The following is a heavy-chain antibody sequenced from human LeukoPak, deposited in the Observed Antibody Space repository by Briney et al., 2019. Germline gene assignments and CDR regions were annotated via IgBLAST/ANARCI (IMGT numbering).Heavy chain of an antibody. D-gene: IGHD3-10*01. CDR2: ISRSGDSR. Sequence: GGSLRLSCAASGFTFSSHAMSWVRPAPGKRLEWVADISRSGDSRYYAVSVKGRFTISRDNSKNTLYLQMNSLRAEDTAVYYCATPGPSGETSLWFGELFPIDYWGQGTLVTVSS. CDR1: GFTFSSHA. CDR3: ATPGPSGETSLWFGELFPIDY. J-gene: IGHJ4*02. V-gene: IGHV3-23*01.